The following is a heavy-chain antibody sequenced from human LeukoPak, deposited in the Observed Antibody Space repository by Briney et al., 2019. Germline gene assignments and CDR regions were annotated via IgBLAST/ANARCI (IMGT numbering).Heavy chain of an antibody. V-gene: IGHV3-9*01. Sequence: AGGSLRLSCAASGFTFDDYAMHWVRQAPGKGLEWVSGISWNSGSIGYADSVKGRFTISRDNAKNSLYLQMNSLRAEDTAVYYCAKQVVVVVAAIIAFQHWGQGTLVTVSS. CDR2: ISWNSGSI. CDR3: AKQVVVVVAAIIAFQH. J-gene: IGHJ1*01. CDR1: GFTFDDYA. D-gene: IGHD2-15*01.